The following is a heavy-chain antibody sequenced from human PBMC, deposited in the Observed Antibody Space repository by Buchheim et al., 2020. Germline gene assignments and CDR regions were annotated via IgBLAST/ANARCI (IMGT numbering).Heavy chain of an antibody. CDR1: VFIFNTYS. J-gene: IGHJ4*02. CDR2: ISSPSSTI. D-gene: IGHD3-3*01. CDR3: VRLDFWSGLDY. V-gene: IGHV3-48*01. Sequence: EVQLVESGGGLVQPGGSLRLSCAASVFIFNTYSMNWVRQAPGKGLEWVSFISSPSSTINYADSVKCRFTISRDNAKNSLYLQMNSLRAEDTAGYYCVRLDFWSGLDYWGQG.